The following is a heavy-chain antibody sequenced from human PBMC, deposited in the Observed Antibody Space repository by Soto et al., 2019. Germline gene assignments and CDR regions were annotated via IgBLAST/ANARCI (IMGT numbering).Heavy chain of an antibody. Sequence: PSETLSLTCTVSGGSISYYHVTWIRQHPGKGLEWIGFVSDSGRTSYNPSLQSRVTISVDTSRNQFSLRLTSVTAADTAVYYCARDSTRRFPYYGVDVWGPGTTVTVSS. CDR3: ARDSTRRFPYYGVDV. V-gene: IGHV4-59*01. CDR2: VSDSGRT. D-gene: IGHD2-2*01. CDR1: GGSISYYH. J-gene: IGHJ6*02.